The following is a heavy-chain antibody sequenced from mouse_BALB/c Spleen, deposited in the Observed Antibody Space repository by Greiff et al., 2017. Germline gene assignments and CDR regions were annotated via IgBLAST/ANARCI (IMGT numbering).Heavy chain of an antibody. CDR3: ARDRYDGGAMDY. J-gene: IGHJ4*01. CDR1: GDSITSGY. CDR2: ISYSGST. V-gene: IGHV3-8*02. D-gene: IGHD2-14*01. Sequence: EVQLQQSGPSLVKPSQTLSLTCSVTGDSITSGYWHWIRKFPGNKLEYMGYISYSGSTYYNPSLKSRISITRDTSKNQYYLQLNSVTTEDTATYYCARDRYDGGAMDYWGQGTSVTVSS.